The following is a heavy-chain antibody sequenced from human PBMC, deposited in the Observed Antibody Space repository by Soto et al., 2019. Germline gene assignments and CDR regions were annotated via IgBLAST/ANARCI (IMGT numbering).Heavy chain of an antibody. J-gene: IGHJ5*02. Sequence: SVKVSCKASGLTYSSHVISWVRQAPGQGLEWMGGIIPLFGIPNYAQKFQGRLTITADKSTSTAYMELSSLRSEDTAVYYCARGVVDTNVVFKWLDPCGQGTLVTVST. CDR2: IIPLFGIP. D-gene: IGHD2-15*01. CDR1: GLTYSSHV. CDR3: ARGVVDTNVVFKWLDP. V-gene: IGHV1-69*10.